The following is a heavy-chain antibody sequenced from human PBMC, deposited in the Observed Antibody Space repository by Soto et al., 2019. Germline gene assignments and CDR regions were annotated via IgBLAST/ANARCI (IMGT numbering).Heavy chain of an antibody. D-gene: IGHD6-19*01. CDR3: ERAQGLGVAHIDY. CDR1: GGSVSSYY. CDR2: IYYSGSS. Sequence: XETLSLTCTVSGGSVSSYYGSWIRQPPGKGLEWIGYIYYSGSSNYNPSLKSRVTISVDTSKSQISLRLTSVTAADTAVYYCERAQGLGVAHIDYWGQGTLVTVSS. J-gene: IGHJ4*02. V-gene: IGHV4-59*02.